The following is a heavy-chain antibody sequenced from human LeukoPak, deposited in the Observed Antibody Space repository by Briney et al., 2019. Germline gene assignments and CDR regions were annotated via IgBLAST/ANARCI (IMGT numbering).Heavy chain of an antibody. CDR1: GYTFTNYD. CDR2: MNPNSGNT. J-gene: IGHJ4*02. CDR3: ARGQGGDSSGYYYFDY. D-gene: IGHD3-22*01. Sequence: ASVKVSCKASGYTFTNYDINWVRQATGQGLEWMGWMNPNSGNTGYAQKFQGRVTMTRNTSISTAYMELSSLRSEDTAVYYCARGQGGDSSGYYYFDYWGQGTLVTVSS. V-gene: IGHV1-8*01.